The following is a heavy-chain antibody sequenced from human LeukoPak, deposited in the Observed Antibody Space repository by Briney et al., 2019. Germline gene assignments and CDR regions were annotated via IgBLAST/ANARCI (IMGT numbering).Heavy chain of an antibody. Sequence: PSETLSLTCTVSGVSISSYYWGWIRQPPGKGREWIVNIYYSGSTNDTPSLTSRATISVDTSKNRFSLKLSSVTAADTAVYYCAREAPRDWYFDLCGRGTLVTVSS. V-gene: IGHV4-59*01. J-gene: IGHJ2*01. CDR2: IYYSGST. CDR1: GVSISSYY. CDR3: AREAPRDWYFDL.